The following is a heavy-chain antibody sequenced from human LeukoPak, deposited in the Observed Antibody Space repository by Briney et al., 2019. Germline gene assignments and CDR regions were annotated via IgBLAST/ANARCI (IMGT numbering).Heavy chain of an antibody. V-gene: IGHV3-33*01. CDR2: IWYDGSNK. Sequence: GGSLRLSCAASGFTFSSHGFHWVRQAPGKGLEWVAVIWYDGSNKYYADSVKGRFTISRDDSKNTLYLQMNSLRAEDTAVYFCARDVGVVGPDLVHWGQGTLVTVSS. J-gene: IGHJ4*02. D-gene: IGHD2-2*01. CDR3: ARDVGVVGPDLVH. CDR1: GFTFSSHG.